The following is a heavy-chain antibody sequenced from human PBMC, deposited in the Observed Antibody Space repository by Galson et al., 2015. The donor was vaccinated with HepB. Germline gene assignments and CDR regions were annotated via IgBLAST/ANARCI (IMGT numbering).Heavy chain of an antibody. CDR1: GFSLSTNGVG. J-gene: IGHJ4*02. CDR2: IYWDDDK. Sequence: PALVKPTQTLTLTCTFSGFSLSTNGVGVGWIRQPPGKALEWLALIYWDDDKRYKPSLKTRLIITKDTSKNQVVLTMTNMDPVDTATYYCAHGFYQRDNFEYWGQGTLVTVSP. V-gene: IGHV2-5*02. CDR3: AHGFYQRDNFEY. D-gene: IGHD2-2*01.